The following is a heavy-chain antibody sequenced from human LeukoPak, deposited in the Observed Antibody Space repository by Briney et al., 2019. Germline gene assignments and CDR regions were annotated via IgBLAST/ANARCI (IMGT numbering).Heavy chain of an antibody. CDR3: ANAFNCGGDCYSF. CDR1: GGSVSSSSYY. J-gene: IGHJ4*02. Sequence: MTSETLSLTCTVSGGSVSSSSYYSGWLRQPPWRGLEWIGRIYYSGTTYYNPSLKSRVTISVDTSKNQCSLKLSSVTAADTAVYYCANAFNCGGDCYSFWGQGTLVTVSS. V-gene: IGHV4-39*01. D-gene: IGHD2-21*02. CDR2: IYYSGTT.